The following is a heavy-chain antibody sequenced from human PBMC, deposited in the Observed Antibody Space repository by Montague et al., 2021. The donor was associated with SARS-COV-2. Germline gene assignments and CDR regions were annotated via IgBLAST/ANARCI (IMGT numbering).Heavy chain of an antibody. CDR2: YYSGST. D-gene: IGHD1-26*01. J-gene: IGHJ5*02. Sequence: SETLSLTCTVSGASINSRYWSWIRQPPGKGLEWIGYYYSGSTKYNPSLKSRVIISVDTSKNQFSVKVTSVTAADTAAYYCARQGGSNYGWFDPWGQGTLVTVSS. V-gene: IGHV4-59*08. CDR1: GASINSRY. CDR3: ARQGGSNYGWFDP.